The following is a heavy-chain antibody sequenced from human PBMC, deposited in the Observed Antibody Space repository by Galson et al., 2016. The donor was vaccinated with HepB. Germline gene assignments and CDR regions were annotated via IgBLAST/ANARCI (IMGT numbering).Heavy chain of an antibody. CDR2: IIPIFDTP. Sequence: SVKVSCKASGGTFSYYALSWVRQAPGQGLEWMGGIIPIFDTPNYAQKFLGRVTITADESTSTAYMELSSLRSDDTAVYYCAADSRGYYSHDAFDIWGPGTMVTVSS. CDR3: AADSRGYYSHDAFDI. J-gene: IGHJ3*02. D-gene: IGHD3-22*01. V-gene: IGHV1-69*13. CDR1: GGTFSYYA.